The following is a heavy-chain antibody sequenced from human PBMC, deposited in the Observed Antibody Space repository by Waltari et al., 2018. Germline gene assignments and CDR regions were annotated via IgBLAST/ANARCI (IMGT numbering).Heavy chain of an antibody. Sequence: QLQLQESGPGLVKPSETLSLTCTVSGGSISSRSSYWGWIRQPPGKGLEWIGSIYYSGSTYYNPSLKSRVTISVDTSKNQFSLKLSSVTAADTAVYYCEMRSYHDYYYYGMDVWGQGTTVTVSS. CDR1: GGSISSRSSY. J-gene: IGHJ6*02. D-gene: IGHD1-26*01. CDR3: EMRSYHDYYYYGMDV. CDR2: IYYSGST. V-gene: IGHV4-39*01.